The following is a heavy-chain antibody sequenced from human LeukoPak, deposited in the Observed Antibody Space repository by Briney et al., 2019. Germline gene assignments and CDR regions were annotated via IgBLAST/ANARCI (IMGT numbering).Heavy chain of an antibody. CDR1: GFTFSSSW. CDR3: ARAIAEGVFDF. CDR2: INSDGGSI. V-gene: IGHV3-74*01. D-gene: IGHD6-13*01. J-gene: IGHJ3*01. Sequence: PGGSLRLSCAASGFTFSSSWMHWVRQVPGKGLVWVSYINSDGGSINYADSVKGRFTISRDNAKNTLYLQINSLRAEDTALYLCARAIAEGVFDFLGQGTMVTVSS.